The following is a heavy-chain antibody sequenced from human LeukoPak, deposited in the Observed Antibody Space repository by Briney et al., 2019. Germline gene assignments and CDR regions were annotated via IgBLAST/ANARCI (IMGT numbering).Heavy chain of an antibody. V-gene: IGHV3-21*01. J-gene: IGHJ4*02. CDR3: ARDPSSSWLGGRAAAHDY. CDR1: GFTFSSYS. CDR2: ISSSSSYI. D-gene: IGHD6-13*01. Sequence: GGSLRLSCAASGFTFSSYSMNWVRQAPGKGLEWVSSISSSSSYIYYADSVKGRFTISRDNAKNSLYLQMNSLRAEDTAVYYCARDPSSSWLGGRAAAHDYWGQGTLVTVSS.